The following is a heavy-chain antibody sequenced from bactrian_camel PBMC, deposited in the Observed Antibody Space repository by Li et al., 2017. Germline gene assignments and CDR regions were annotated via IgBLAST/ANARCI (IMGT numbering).Heavy chain of an antibody. J-gene: IGHJ6*01. CDR3: AAELRKGWARPLAAPNEYNYYDGRADDSRRLWF. CDR2: INSRTDDST. CDR1: GFTFRIAD. D-gene: IGHD5*01. V-gene: IGHV3S40*01. Sequence: VQLVESGGGLVQPGGSLRLSCVASGFTFRIADMSWIRQAPGKGLEWVSGINSRTDDSTVYAESVKGRFTISQDNAKTTLYLQMNSLKPEDTAMYYCAAELRKGWARPLAAPNEYNYYDGRADDSRRLWFLGPGDPGHRL.